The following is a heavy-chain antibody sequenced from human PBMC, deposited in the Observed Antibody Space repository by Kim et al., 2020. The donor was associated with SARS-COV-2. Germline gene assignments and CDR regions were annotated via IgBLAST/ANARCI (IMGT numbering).Heavy chain of an antibody. CDR3: ANNRRAGYSGYDLYY. CDR1: GFTFSTYG. J-gene: IGHJ4*02. CDR2: ISYDTTYK. D-gene: IGHD5-12*01. Sequence: GGSLRLSCAASGFTFSTYGMHWVRQAPGKGLEWVALISYDTTYKYYADSVKGRFTISRDNSENTLDLQMNSLRAEDTAVYYCANNRRAGYSGYDLYYWGQGTLVTVSS. V-gene: IGHV3-30*18.